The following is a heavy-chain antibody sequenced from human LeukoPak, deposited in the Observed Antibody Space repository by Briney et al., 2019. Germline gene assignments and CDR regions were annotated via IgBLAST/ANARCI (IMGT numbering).Heavy chain of an antibody. Sequence: SETLSLTCTVSGGSIISSDYHWGWVRQPPGKGLEWIGTISYSGNTDCNPSLRSRVTISVDTSNNQFSLRLGSVTAADTAVYHCARHCCSGPAKRVFDIWGQGTMVTVSS. CDR3: ARHCCSGPAKRVFDI. CDR2: ISYSGNT. J-gene: IGHJ3*02. CDR1: GGSIISSDYH. D-gene: IGHD2-15*01. V-gene: IGHV4-39*01.